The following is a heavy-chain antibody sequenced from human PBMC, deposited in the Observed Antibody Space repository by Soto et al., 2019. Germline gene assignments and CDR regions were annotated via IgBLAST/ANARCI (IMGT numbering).Heavy chain of an antibody. J-gene: IGHJ6*01. CDR2: IYPGDSDT. CDR3: ARRRGYSYGYGPFPGYYYGMDV. Sequence: RGESLKISCKGSGYGFTSYWIGWVRQMPGKGLEWMGIIYPGDSDTRYSPSFQGQFTISADKSISTAYLQWRSLKASDTAMYYCARRRGYSYGYGPFPGYYYGMDVWGQGTTVTLSS. V-gene: IGHV5-51*01. CDR1: GYGFTSYW. D-gene: IGHD5-18*01.